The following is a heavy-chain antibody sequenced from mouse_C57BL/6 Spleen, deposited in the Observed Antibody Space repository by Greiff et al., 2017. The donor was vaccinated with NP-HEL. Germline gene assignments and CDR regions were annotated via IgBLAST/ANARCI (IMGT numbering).Heavy chain of an antibody. CDR1: GFTFSSYA. D-gene: IGHD1-1*01. J-gene: IGHJ3*01. V-gene: IGHV5-4*01. CDR2: ISDGGSYT. Sequence: EVQLVESGGGLVKPGGSLKLSCAASGFTFSSYAMSWVRQHPAKRLVWVATISDGGSYTYYPANVKGRFTITRDNAKNNLYLQMSHLKSEDTAMYYCSRRDFYYYSWFAYWGKGTLVTVSA. CDR3: SRRDFYYYSWFAY.